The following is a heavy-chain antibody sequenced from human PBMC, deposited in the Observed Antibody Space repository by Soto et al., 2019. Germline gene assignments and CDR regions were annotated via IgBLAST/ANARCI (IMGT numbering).Heavy chain of an antibody. J-gene: IGHJ4*02. CDR1: GFTFDHYA. CDR3: AMSNSNDLYYHFES. V-gene: IGHV3-9*01. D-gene: IGHD3-22*01. CDR2: INWNSDTI. Sequence: SLRLSCAASGFTFDHYAMHWVRQAPGKGLEWVSGINWNSDTIGYADSVKGRFTVSRDNAKGSLLLQMSSLRAEDTAVYFCAMSNSNDLYYHFESWGQGTPVTVSS.